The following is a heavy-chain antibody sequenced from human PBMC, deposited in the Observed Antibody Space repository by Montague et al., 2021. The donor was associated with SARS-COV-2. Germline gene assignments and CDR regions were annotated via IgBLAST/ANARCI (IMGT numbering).Heavy chain of an antibody. J-gene: IGHJ4*02. CDR2: IYYSGST. Sequence: SETLSLTCTVYGGSISSYYWSWIRQPPGKGLEWIGYIYYSGSTNYNPSLKSRVTISVDTSKNQFSLKLSSVTAADTAVYYCASQVPDFWSGIDYWGQGTLVTVSS. CDR3: ASQVPDFWSGIDY. V-gene: IGHV4-59*12. CDR1: GGSISSYY. D-gene: IGHD3-3*01.